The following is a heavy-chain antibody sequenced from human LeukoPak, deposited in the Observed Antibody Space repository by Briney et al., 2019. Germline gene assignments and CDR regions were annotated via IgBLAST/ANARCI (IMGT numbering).Heavy chain of an antibody. CDR2: INHSGST. Sequence: PSETLSLTCAVYGGSFSGYYWSWIHQPPGKGLEWIGEINHSGSTNYNPSLKSRVTISVDTSKNQFSLKLSSVTAADTAVYYCARATYYYGSGTTPHAFDIWGQGTMVTVSS. CDR3: ARATYYYGSGTTPHAFDI. J-gene: IGHJ3*02. CDR1: GGSFSGYY. V-gene: IGHV4-34*01. D-gene: IGHD3-10*01.